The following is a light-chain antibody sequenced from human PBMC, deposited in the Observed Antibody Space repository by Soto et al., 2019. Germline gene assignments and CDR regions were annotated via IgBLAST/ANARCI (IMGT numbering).Light chain of an antibody. J-gene: IGLJ1*01. Sequence: QSALTQPASVSGSPGQSITMSCTGTSSDVGGYNYVSWYQQHPGKAPKLMIYDVSNRPSGVSNRFSGSKSGNTASLTISGLQADDEADYYCSSYTSSSTQVFGTGTKLTVL. CDR1: SSDVGGYNY. CDR3: SSYTSSSTQV. CDR2: DVS. V-gene: IGLV2-14*01.